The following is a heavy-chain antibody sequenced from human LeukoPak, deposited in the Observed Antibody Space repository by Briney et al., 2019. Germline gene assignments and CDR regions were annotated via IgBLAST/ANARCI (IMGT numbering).Heavy chain of an antibody. J-gene: IGHJ5*02. D-gene: IGHD2-21*02. CDR1: GGTFSSYA. V-gene: IGHV1-69*04. Sequence: ASVKVSCKASGGTFSSYAISWVRQAPGQGLEWMGRIIPILGIANYAQKFQGRVTITADKSTSTACMELSSLRSEDTAVYYCARDRSKGAYCGGDCYSWFDPWGQGTLVTVSS. CDR2: IIPILGIA. CDR3: ARDRSKGAYCGGDCYSWFDP.